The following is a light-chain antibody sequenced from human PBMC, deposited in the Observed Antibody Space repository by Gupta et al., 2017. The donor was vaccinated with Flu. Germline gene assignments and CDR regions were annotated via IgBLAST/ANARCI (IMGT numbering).Light chain of an antibody. CDR3: LYHHSHT. Sequence: QSPSSLSASVGDRVTITCRASQDIRNNLGWVQQKPGKAPKRLIYGASSSQSGVPSRFSGSGSGTEFTLTISGLQTEDFATYYCLYHHSHTFGQGTKLEI. J-gene: IGKJ2*01. CDR1: QDIRNN. CDR2: GAS. V-gene: IGKV1-17*01.